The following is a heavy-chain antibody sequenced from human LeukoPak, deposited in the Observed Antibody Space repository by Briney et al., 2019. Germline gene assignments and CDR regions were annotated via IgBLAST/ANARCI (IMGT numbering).Heavy chain of an antibody. V-gene: IGHV3-7*01. J-gene: IGHJ4*02. CDR1: GFTFSSYW. CDR3: ARGPIVVVPAATGFDY. CDR2: IKQDGSEK. D-gene: IGHD2-2*01. Sequence: GGSLRLSCAASGFTFSSYWMSWVRQAPGKGPEWVANIKQDGSEKYYVGSVKGRFTISRDNAKNSLYLQMNSLRAEDTAVYYCARGPIVVVPAATGFDYWGQGTLVTVSS.